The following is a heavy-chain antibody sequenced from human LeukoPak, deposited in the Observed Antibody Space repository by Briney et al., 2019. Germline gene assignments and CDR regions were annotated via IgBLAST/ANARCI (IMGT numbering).Heavy chain of an antibody. D-gene: IGHD3-16*01. J-gene: IGHJ5*02. V-gene: IGHV4-34*01. CDR3: ARNDDWFDP. CDR1: GGSFSGYY. CDR2: INHSGST. Sequence: PSETLSLTCAVYGGSFSGYYWSWIRRPPGKGLEWIGEINHSGSTNYNPSLKSRVTISVDTSKNQFSLKLSSVTAADTAVYYRARNDDWFDPWGQGTLVTVSS.